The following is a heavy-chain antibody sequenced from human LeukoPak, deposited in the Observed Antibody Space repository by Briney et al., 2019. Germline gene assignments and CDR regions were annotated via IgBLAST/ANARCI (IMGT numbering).Heavy chain of an antibody. CDR3: ARIPDPYYYDNSGYYFDY. Sequence: PSETLSLTCTVSGGSISSYYWSWIRQPPGKGLEWIGYIYYSGSTNYNPSLKSRVTISVDTSKNQFSLKLSSVTAADTAVYYCARIPDPYYYDNSGYYFDYWGQGTLVTVSS. V-gene: IGHV4-59*08. J-gene: IGHJ4*02. CDR2: IYYSGST. CDR1: GGSISSYY. D-gene: IGHD3-22*01.